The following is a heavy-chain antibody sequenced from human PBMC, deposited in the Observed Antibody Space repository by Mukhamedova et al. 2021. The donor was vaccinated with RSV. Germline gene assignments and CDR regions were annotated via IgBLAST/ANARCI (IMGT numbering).Heavy chain of an antibody. V-gene: IGHV1-3*01. D-gene: IGHD3-3*01. CDR3: ARSRIRDITIFGVVIIEYDAFDI. CDR2: INAGNGNT. J-gene: IGHJ3*02. Sequence: VRQAPGQRLEWMGWINAGNGNTKYSQKFQGRVTITRDTSASTAYMELSSLRSEDTAGYYCARSRIRDITIFGVVIIEYDAFDIWG.